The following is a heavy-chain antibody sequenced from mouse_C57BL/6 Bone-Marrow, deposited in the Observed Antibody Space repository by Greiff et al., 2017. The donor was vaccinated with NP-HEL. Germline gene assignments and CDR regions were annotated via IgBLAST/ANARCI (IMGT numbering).Heavy chain of an antibody. Sequence: EVKLMESGGGLVQSGRSLRLSCATSGFTFSDFYMEWVRQAPGKGLEWIAASRNKANDYTTEYSASVKGRFIVSRDTSQSILYLQMNALRAEDTAIYYCARAAYYDYEYYFDYWGQGTTLTVSS. CDR2: SRNKANDYTT. CDR1: GFTFSDFY. V-gene: IGHV7-1*01. CDR3: ARAAYYDYEYYFDY. J-gene: IGHJ2*01. D-gene: IGHD2-4*01.